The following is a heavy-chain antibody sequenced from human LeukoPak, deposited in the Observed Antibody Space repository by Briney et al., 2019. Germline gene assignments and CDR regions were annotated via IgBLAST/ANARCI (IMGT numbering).Heavy chain of an antibody. Sequence: GGSLRLSCAASGFTVSTNCMTWVRQAPGKGLEWVAVISYDGSNKYYADSVKGRFTISRDNSKNTLYLQMNSLRAEDTAVYYCAKDLVYLGYCSSTSCYAYAIDIWGQGTMVTVSS. CDR3: AKDLVYLGYCSSTSCYAYAIDI. D-gene: IGHD2-2*01. J-gene: IGHJ3*02. V-gene: IGHV3-30*18. CDR1: GFTVSTNC. CDR2: ISYDGSNK.